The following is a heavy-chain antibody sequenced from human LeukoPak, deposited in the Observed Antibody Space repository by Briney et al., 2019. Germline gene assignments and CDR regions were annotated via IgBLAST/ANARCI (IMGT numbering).Heavy chain of an antibody. J-gene: IGHJ4*02. Sequence: SVKVSCKASGCTFTSYAISWVRQAPGQGLEWMGVIIPIFGTANYAQKFQGRVTITADESTSTAYMELSSLRSEDTAVYYCVIVVDYYDSSYVSRFVYWGEGTLVTVSS. CDR2: IIPIFGTA. D-gene: IGHD3-22*01. CDR1: GCTFTSYA. V-gene: IGHV1-69*13. CDR3: VIVVDYYDSSYVSRFVY.